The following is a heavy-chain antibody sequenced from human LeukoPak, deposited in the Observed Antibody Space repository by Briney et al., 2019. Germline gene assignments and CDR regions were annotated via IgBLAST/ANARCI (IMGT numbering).Heavy chain of an antibody. CDR2: IYHSGST. D-gene: IGHD6-13*01. V-gene: IGHV4-30-2*01. Sequence: PSETRSLTCAVSGGSISSGGYSWSWIRQPPGKGLEWIGYIYHSGSTYYNPSLKSRVTISVDRSKNQFSLKLSSVTAADTAVYYCARGRKGGYSSSWLYWYFDLWGRGTLVTVSS. J-gene: IGHJ2*01. CDR3: ARGRKGGYSSSWLYWYFDL. CDR1: GGSISSGGYS.